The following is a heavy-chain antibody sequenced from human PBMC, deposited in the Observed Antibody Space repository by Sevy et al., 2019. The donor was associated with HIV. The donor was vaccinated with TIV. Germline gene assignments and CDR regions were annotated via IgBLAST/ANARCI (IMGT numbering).Heavy chain of an antibody. Sequence: GGSLRLSCVASGFTFSNYVMKWVRQAPGKGLEWVSAISGTDGLAYYADSVKGRFTIARDNSRNTRYLQMSSLRADDTALYYCAKGPSPTTIVAGDFDYWGQGTRVTVSS. V-gene: IGHV3-23*01. D-gene: IGHD3-10*01. J-gene: IGHJ4*02. CDR3: AKGPSPTTIVAGDFDY. CDR2: ISGTDGLA. CDR1: GFTFSNYV.